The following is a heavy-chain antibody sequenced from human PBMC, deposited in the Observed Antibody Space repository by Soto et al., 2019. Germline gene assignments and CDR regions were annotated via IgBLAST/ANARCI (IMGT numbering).Heavy chain of an antibody. Sequence: ETLSLTCTVSGTSISSYYWSWIRQPPGKGLEWIANIHYSGTTNYNPSLASRVTLSVDTSKNQFSLKMTSVTAAGRAMYFCARYNSYAIDYWGRGTLVTVSS. CDR1: GTSISSYY. V-gene: IGHV4-59*01. CDR3: ARYNSYAIDY. CDR2: IHYSGTT. D-gene: IGHD2-8*01. J-gene: IGHJ4*02.